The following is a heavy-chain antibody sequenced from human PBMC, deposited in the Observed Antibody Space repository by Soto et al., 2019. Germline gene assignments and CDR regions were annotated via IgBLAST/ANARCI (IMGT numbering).Heavy chain of an antibody. CDR1: GFAFSTYA. D-gene: IGHD1-1*01. V-gene: IGHV3-23*01. CDR2: ISGAGGST. J-gene: IGHJ5*02. Sequence: EVQLLESGGGLVQSGGSLRLSCAASGFAFSTYAMSWVRQAPGKGLDWVSFISGAGGSTYYADSVKGRFTISRDNAKNTLYLQMNNLRAEETAIYYCVKAPLERLNPNWFDPWGQGTLVTVSS. CDR3: VKAPLERLNPNWFDP.